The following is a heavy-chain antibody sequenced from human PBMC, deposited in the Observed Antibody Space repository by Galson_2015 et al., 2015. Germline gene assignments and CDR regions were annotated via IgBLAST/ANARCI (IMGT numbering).Heavy chain of an antibody. CDR3: ARDPRTVGYCSGGSCYGFYYYGMDV. V-gene: IGHV3-7*03. D-gene: IGHD2-15*01. Sequence: SLRLSCAASGFTFSSYWMSWVRQAPGKGLEWVANIKQDGSEKYYVDSVKGRFTISRDNAKNSLYLQMNSLRAEDTAVYYCARDPRTVGYCSGGSCYGFYYYGMDVWGQGTTVTVSS. CDR2: IKQDGSEK. CDR1: GFTFSSYW. J-gene: IGHJ6*02.